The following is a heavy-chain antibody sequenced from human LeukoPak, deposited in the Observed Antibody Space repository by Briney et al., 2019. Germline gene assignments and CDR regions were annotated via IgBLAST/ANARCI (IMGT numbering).Heavy chain of an antibody. J-gene: IGHJ4*02. CDR1: GFTVSNNY. CDR2: MYSGGTT. Sequence: GGSLRLSCAASGFTVSNNYMSWVRQAPGKGLEWVSLMYSGGTTSYADSVKGRFIISRDNSKNTLFLQMNSLRVEDTAVYYCAGAPVGATHLVYWGRGTQVTVSS. D-gene: IGHD1-26*01. CDR3: AGAPVGATHLVY. V-gene: IGHV3-66*01.